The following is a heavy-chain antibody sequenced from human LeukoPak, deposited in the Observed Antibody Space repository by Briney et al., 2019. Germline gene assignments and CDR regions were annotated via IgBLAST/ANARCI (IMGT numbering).Heavy chain of an antibody. D-gene: IGHD2-2*01. CDR2: ISYDGSNK. CDR3: AKDLGYCSSTSCSGP. V-gene: IGHV3-30-3*01. J-gene: IGHJ5*02. Sequence: GGSLRLSCAASGFTFSSYAMHWVRQAPGKGLEWVVVISYDGSNKYYADSVKGRFTISRDNSKNTLYLQMNSLRAEDTAVYYCAKDLGYCSSTSCSGPWGQGTLVTVSS. CDR1: GFTFSSYA.